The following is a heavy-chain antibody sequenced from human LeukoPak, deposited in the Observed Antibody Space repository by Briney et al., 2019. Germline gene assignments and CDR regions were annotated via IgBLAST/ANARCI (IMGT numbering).Heavy chain of an antibody. Sequence: ASMKDSCKTSVYTFTGYYIHGVRQAPAQGREGMGWINPNSGSTDYAQKVQVSVTMTRDTSISTTYMELNRLRSDDTAVYYCAREEGNLVSTIADYWGQGTLVTVSS. CDR2: INPNSGST. J-gene: IGHJ4*02. CDR1: VYTFTGYY. D-gene: IGHD5/OR15-5a*01. V-gene: IGHV1-2*02. CDR3: AREEGNLVSTIADY.